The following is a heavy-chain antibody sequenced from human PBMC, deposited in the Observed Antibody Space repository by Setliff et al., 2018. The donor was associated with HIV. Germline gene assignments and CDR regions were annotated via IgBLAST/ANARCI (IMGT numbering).Heavy chain of an antibody. CDR2: IKTDGSEK. V-gene: IGHV3-7*01. CDR3: AKDMNYNNDYPGVLGS. J-gene: IGHJ4*02. CDR1: GFTFSSYW. Sequence: PGGSLRLSCAASGFTFSSYWMSWVRQAPGKGPEWVANIKTDGSEKSYVDSVKGRFTISRDNSKNTLYLEMTSLRAEDTAVYHCAKDMNYNNDYPGVLGSWGRGTLVTVSS. D-gene: IGHD3-16*01.